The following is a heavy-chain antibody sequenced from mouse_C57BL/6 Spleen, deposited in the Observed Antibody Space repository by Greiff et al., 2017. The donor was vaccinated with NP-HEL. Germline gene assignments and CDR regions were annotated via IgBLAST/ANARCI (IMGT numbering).Heavy chain of an antibody. J-gene: IGHJ1*03. Sequence: EVKLVESGGGLVKPGGSLKLSCAASGFTFSSYAMSWVRQTPEKRLEWVATISDGGSYTYYPDNVKGRFTISRYKAKNNLYLQMSHLKSEDTAMYYCARDANWDGGVWGTGTTVTVSS. D-gene: IGHD4-1*01. CDR1: GFTFSSYA. CDR3: ARDANWDGGV. V-gene: IGHV5-4*01. CDR2: ISDGGSYT.